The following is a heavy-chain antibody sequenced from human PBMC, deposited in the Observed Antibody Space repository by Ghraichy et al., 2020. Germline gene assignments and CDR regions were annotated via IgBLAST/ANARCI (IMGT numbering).Heavy chain of an antibody. CDR3: ASQYVMDVAY. V-gene: IGHV3-74*01. CDR2: INSDGSIT. D-gene: IGHD2/OR15-2a*01. Sequence: GGSLRLSCAASGFSFSIYWMHWVRQAPGEGLVWVSHINSDGSITNYADSVMGRFSVSRDNAKNMLYLQMNSLTAADTAMYYCASQYVMDVAYWGQGTLVTVSS. CDR1: GFSFSIYW. J-gene: IGHJ4*02.